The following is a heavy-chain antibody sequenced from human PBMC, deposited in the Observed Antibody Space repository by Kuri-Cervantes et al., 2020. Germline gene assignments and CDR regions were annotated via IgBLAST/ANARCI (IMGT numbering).Heavy chain of an antibody. CDR3: ARWGGYGWRYFDY. D-gene: IGHD5-18*01. J-gene: IGHJ4*02. CDR2: ISYDGSNK. CDR1: GFTFSSYA. Sequence: GESLKISCAASGFTFSSYAMHWVRQAPGKGLEWVAVISYDGSNKYYADSVKGRFTISRDNAKNSLYLQMNSLRAEDTAVYYCARWGGYGWRYFDYWGQGTLVTVSS. V-gene: IGHV3-30-3*01.